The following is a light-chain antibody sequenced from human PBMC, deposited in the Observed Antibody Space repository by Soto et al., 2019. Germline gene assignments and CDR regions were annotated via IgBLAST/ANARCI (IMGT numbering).Light chain of an antibody. J-gene: IGKJ1*01. V-gene: IGKV3-20*01. CDR1: QSISTNY. CDR2: DAS. Sequence: IVLTQSPGTLSLSPGDRATLSCRATQSISTNYLAWYQQRKPGQAPRLLIYDASRRAPGVPDRFSGSGSGTDFTLAISRLEPEDFAVYYCQQYGRSSWTFGQGTKVEI. CDR3: QQYGRSSWT.